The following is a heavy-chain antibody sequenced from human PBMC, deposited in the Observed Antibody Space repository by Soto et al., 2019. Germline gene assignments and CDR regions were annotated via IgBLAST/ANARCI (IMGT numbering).Heavy chain of an antibody. Sequence: SVKVSCKASGFTFTSSAVQWVRQARGQRLEWIGWIVVGSGNTNYAQKFQERVTITRDMSTSTAYMELSSLRSEDTAVYYCAAPGIAASFYYYYGMDVWGQGTTVTVSS. CDR1: GFTFTSSA. V-gene: IGHV1-58*01. CDR3: AAPGIAASFYYYYGMDV. CDR2: IVVGSGNT. D-gene: IGHD6-13*01. J-gene: IGHJ6*02.